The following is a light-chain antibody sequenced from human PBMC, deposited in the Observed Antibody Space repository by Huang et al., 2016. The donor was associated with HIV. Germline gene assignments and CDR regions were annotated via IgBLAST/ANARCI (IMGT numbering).Light chain of an antibody. Sequence: DIQMTQSPSSLSASVGDRVTISCQASQDIANYLNWYQQTPGQAPKLLIYDASTLQTGVPSRFSGSGSGTDFSFTISSLQPEDIATYYCQQYDSLPPWTFGQGTKVEIQ. J-gene: IGKJ1*01. CDR2: DAS. V-gene: IGKV1-33*01. CDR3: QQYDSLPPWT. CDR1: QDIANY.